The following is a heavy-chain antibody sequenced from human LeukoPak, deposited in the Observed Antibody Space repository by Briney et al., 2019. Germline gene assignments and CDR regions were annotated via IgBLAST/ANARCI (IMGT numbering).Heavy chain of an antibody. CDR2: IIPIFGTA. CDR1: GYTFTSYG. D-gene: IGHD3-10*01. Sequence: SVKVSCKASGYTFTSYGISWVRQAPGQGLEWMGGIIPIFGTANYAQKFQGRVTITADESTSTAYMELSSLRSEDTAVYYCASVDMVRGVIWDWGQGTLVTVSS. V-gene: IGHV1-69*13. J-gene: IGHJ4*02. CDR3: ASVDMVRGVIWD.